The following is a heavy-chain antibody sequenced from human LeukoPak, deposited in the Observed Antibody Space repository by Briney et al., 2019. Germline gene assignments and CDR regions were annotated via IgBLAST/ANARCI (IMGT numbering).Heavy chain of an antibody. V-gene: IGHV4-39*07. J-gene: IGHJ4*02. Sequence: ASETLSLTCTVPGGSISSSSYYWGWIRHPPGKGLEWLGRIYYSGSTYYNPSLKSRVTISVDTSKNQFSLKLSSVTAADTAVYYCARVSSFTRAGSWLKRQQLGNSYYFDYWGQGTLVTVSS. CDR3: ARVSSFTRAGSWLKRQQLGNSYYFDY. CDR2: IYYSGST. CDR1: GGSISSSSYY. D-gene: IGHD6-13*01.